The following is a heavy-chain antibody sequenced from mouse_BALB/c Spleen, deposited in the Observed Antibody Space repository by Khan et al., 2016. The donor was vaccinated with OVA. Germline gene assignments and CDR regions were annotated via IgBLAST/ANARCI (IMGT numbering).Heavy chain of an antibody. D-gene: IGHD1-1*01. CDR3: ATSYFYGYYFDY. V-gene: IGHV5-17*02. CDR2: ISGDSNTI. Sequence: EVELVESGGGLVQPGGSRKLSCAASGFTFSSYGMHWVRQAPERGLEWVAYISGDSNTIYYADTVKGRFTISRDNPRNTLFLLMTSLMSEDTAMYYCATSYFYGYYFDYWGPGTTLTVSS. J-gene: IGHJ2*01. CDR1: GFTFSSYG.